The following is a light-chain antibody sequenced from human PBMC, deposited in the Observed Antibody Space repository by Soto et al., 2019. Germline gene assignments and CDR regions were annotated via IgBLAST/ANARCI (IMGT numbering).Light chain of an antibody. CDR2: GSS. Sequence: EIVMTQSPATLSVSPGERATLSCRASQSVSSNLDWYQQKPGQAPRLLIYGSSTRATGIPARFSGSGSGTEFTLTISSLQSEDFAVYYCQQYNNWPPRKYTFGQGTKLEIK. CDR3: QQYNNWPPRKYT. V-gene: IGKV3-15*01. J-gene: IGKJ2*01. CDR1: QSVSSN.